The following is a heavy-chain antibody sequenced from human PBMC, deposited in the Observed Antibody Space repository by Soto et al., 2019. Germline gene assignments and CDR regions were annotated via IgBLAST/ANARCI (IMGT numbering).Heavy chain of an antibody. CDR1: GYTLTELS. CDR2: SDPEDGET. D-gene: IGHD4-17*01. V-gene: IGHV1-24*01. J-gene: IGHJ5*02. CDR3: ATSDYSNWLDP. Sequence: QVQLVQSGAEVKKPGASVKVSCQVSGYTLTELSIHWVRQAPGKGLEWMGGSDPEDGETIYAQKFQGRVTMTEDTSTDIAYMDLSSLRSEDTAVYYCATSDYSNWLDPWGQGTLVTVSS.